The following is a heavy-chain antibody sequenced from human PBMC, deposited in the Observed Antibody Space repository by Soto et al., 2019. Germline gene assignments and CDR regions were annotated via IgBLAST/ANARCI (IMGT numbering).Heavy chain of an antibody. V-gene: IGHV3-23*01. CDR1: GFTFSTYA. D-gene: IGHD2-2*02. CDR3: AKDLSWRYCSSTSCYRGYYGMDV. J-gene: IGHJ6*02. Sequence: GGSLRLSCAASGFTFSTYAMSWVRQGPGKGLEWVSVITDSGGSTYYADSVKGRFTISRDNSKNTLYLQMNSLRAEDTAVYYCAKDLSWRYCSSTSCYRGYYGMDVWGQGTTVTVSS. CDR2: ITDSGGST.